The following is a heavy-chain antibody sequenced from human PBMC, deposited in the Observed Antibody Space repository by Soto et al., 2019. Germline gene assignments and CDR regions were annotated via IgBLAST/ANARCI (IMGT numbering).Heavy chain of an antibody. CDR3: ARTGITEDY. Sequence: GSLRLSCAASGFTCRSYSMNWVRKAPGKGLEWVSSISSSSSYRYYADSVKGRFTISRDNAKNSLYLQMNSLRAEDTAVYYCARTGITEDYWGQGTLVTVSS. J-gene: IGHJ4*02. V-gene: IGHV3-21*01. CDR2: ISSSSSYR. D-gene: IGHD1-20*01. CDR1: GFTCRSYS.